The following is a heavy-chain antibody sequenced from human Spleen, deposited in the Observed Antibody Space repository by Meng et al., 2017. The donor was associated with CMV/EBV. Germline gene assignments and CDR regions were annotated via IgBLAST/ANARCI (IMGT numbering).Heavy chain of an antibody. CDR1: GFTFSSYA. CDR2: ISASGGST. D-gene: IGHD3-3*01. J-gene: IGHJ6*02. V-gene: IGHV3-23*01. Sequence: GESLKISCAASGFTFSSYAMSWVRQAPGKGLEWVSGISASGGSTYYADSVKGRFTISRDNTKKTLYLQMNTLRAEDTAVYYCARDRLSPYYDFWSGSYATIHGVDVWGQGTTVTVSS. CDR3: ARDRLSPYYDFWSGSYATIHGVDV.